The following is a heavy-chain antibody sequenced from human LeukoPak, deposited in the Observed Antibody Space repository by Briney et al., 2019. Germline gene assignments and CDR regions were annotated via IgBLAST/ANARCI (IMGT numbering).Heavy chain of an antibody. CDR3: ASADYTYGVDF. D-gene: IGHD5-18*01. CDR2: INTDGTTT. V-gene: IGHV3-74*01. J-gene: IGHJ4*02. CDR1: GFTFSSYW. Sequence: PGGSLRLSCAASGFTFSSYWMHWVRQVLGKGLVWLSRINTDGTTTNYADFVKGRFTISRDNAKNTVYLQMNSLRAEDTAVYYCASADYTYGVDFWGQGTLVTVSS.